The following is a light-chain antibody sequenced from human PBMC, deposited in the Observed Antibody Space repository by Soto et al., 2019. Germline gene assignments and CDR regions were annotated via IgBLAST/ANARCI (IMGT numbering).Light chain of an antibody. CDR1: SGSIASNY. V-gene: IGLV6-57*02. Sequence: NFMLTQPHSVSESPGKTATFSCTGSSGSIASNYVQCYQRRPGSAPTTVIYEDNQRPSGVPDRFSGSFDSSSNSASLTISGLKTEDEADDYCQSYDSDNHGFGGGTQLTVL. CDR2: EDN. CDR3: QSYDSDNHG. J-gene: IGLJ3*02.